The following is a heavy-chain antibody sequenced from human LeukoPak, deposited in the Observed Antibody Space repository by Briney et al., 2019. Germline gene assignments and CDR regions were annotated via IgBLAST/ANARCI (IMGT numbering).Heavy chain of an antibody. CDR3: ARSTYYYDSSGLPCV. CDR1: GGSISSGSYD. CDR2: IYTSGST. V-gene: IGHV4-61*02. Sequence: TPSQTLSLTCTVSGGSISSGSYDWCWIRQPAGKGLEWIGRIYTSGSTNYNPSLKSRVTISVDTSKNQFSLKLSSVTAADTAVYYCARSTYYYDSSGLPCVWGQGTLVTVSS. D-gene: IGHD3-22*01. J-gene: IGHJ4*02.